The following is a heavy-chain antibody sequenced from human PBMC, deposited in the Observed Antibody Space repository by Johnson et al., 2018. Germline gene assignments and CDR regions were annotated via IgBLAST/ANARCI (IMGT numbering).Heavy chain of an antibody. D-gene: IGHD6-19*01. CDR1: GVTLSTSI. CDR2: ISHNEIDK. Sequence: QVQLVESGGGVVQPGTSLRLSCGVSGVTLSTSIMHWVRQAPGKGLEWVALISHNEIDKQYVDSAKDRFTISRDIYKNTVYLQMNSLRVEDKAVYYCAREAYSSGRAGIFHIWGQGTMVTVSS. V-gene: IGHV3-30-3*01. J-gene: IGHJ3*02. CDR3: AREAYSSGRAGIFHI.